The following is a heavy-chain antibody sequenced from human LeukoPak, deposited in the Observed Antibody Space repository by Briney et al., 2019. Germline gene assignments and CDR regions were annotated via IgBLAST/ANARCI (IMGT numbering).Heavy chain of an antibody. J-gene: IGHJ6*03. Sequence: GGSLRLSCAASGSTFSSYTMNWVRQAPGKGLEWVAFIRYDGSNKYYADSVKGRFTISRDNSKNTLYLQMNSLRAEDTAVYYCAKDGQQWLDYMDVWGKGTTVTISS. D-gene: IGHD6-19*01. CDR1: GSTFSSYT. CDR2: IRYDGSNK. V-gene: IGHV3-30*02. CDR3: AKDGQQWLDYMDV.